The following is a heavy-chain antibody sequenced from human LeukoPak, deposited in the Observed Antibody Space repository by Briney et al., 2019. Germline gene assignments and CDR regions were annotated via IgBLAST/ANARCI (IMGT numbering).Heavy chain of an antibody. Sequence: GGSLRLSCPASGFTFGSYGMSWFRQAPGKGLEWVANIKQDGSEKYYVDSVKGRFTISRDNAKNSLYLQMNSLRAEDTAVYYCARLIITYYDILTGIYYFDSWGQGTLVTVSS. D-gene: IGHD3-9*01. CDR2: IKQDGSEK. CDR3: ARLIITYYDILTGIYYFDS. J-gene: IGHJ4*02. CDR1: GFTFGSYG. V-gene: IGHV3-7*01.